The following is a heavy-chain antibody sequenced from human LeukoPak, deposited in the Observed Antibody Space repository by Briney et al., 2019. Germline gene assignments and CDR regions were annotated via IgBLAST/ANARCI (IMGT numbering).Heavy chain of an antibody. Sequence: ASVKVSCKASGYDFSDYSIQWVRQALGQRLEWMGWVNTGNGHTRYSPKFQGRVTIVRDTSAGTAYMDLSSLTSEDTALYYCARGRWVGTTQAYYLDYWGQGTLVAVSS. D-gene: IGHD1-26*01. CDR3: ARGRWVGTTQAYYLDY. V-gene: IGHV1-3*04. CDR1: GYDFSDYS. CDR2: VNTGNGHT. J-gene: IGHJ4*02.